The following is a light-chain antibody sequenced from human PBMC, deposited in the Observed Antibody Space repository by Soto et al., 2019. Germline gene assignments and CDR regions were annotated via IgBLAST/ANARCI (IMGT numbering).Light chain of an antibody. CDR1: SSDVGAYNY. CDR2: EVN. CDR3: SSYTSSSTVI. Sequence: QSVLTQPASVSGSPGQSITISCTGTSSDVGAYNYVSWYQQHPVKAPKLLIYEVNNRPSGVSNRFSGSKSGNTASLTLSGLQAEDEADYYCSSYTSSSTVIFGGGTKVTVL. V-gene: IGLV2-14*01. J-gene: IGLJ2*01.